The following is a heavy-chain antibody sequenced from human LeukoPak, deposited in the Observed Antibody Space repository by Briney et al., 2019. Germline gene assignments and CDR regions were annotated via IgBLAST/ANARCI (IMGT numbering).Heavy chain of an antibody. CDR3: AESGFSGALDH. V-gene: IGHV3-23*01. J-gene: IGHJ4*02. Sequence: GVSLRLSCAASGFTFSSYAMSWVRQAPGKGLEWVSGISGSGDFTYNADSVKGRFTISRDNSKNTLYLQMNSLRAEDTAVYYCAESGFSGALDHWGQGTLVTVSS. CDR1: GFTFSSYA. CDR2: ISGSGDFT. D-gene: IGHD5-12*01.